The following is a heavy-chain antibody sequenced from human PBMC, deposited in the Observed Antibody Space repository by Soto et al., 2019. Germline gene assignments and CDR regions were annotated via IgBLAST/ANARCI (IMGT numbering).Heavy chain of an antibody. CDR3: AHRQPGNFDY. D-gene: IGHD6-13*01. J-gene: IGHJ4*02. V-gene: IGHV2-5*02. CDR2: IYWDDDK. Sequence: QITLKESGPTLVKPTQTLTLTCTFSGFSLSTSAVGVGWIRQPPGKALEWLALIYWDDDKRYSPSLKNRLTINKDTSKNQVVLKITNMDPVDTAKYLCAHRQPGNFDYWGQGTLVTVSS. CDR1: GFSLSTSAVG.